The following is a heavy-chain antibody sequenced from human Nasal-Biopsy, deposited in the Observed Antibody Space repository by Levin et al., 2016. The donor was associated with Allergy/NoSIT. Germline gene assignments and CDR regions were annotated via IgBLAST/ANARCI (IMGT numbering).Heavy chain of an antibody. V-gene: IGHV4-59*01. CDR1: GDSIPTSY. CDR2: VYYGDYT. J-gene: IGHJ4*02. CDR3: AQGRRSAAAAM. Sequence: SETLSLTCTVSGDSIPTSYYSWIRQPPGRGLEWVGFVYYGDYTNYNPSLKPRVTISVDTSKNQFSLRLNSVTTADTAVYYCAQGRRSAAAAMWGQGNLVTVSS. D-gene: IGHD2-2*01.